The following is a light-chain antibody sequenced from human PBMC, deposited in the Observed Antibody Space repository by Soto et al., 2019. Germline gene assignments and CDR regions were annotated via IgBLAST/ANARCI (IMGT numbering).Light chain of an antibody. CDR2: AAS. J-gene: IGKJ4*01. CDR1: QGISSY. V-gene: IGKV1-8*01. Sequence: AIRMTQSPSSLSASTGDRVTITCRASQGISSYLAWYQQKPGKAPKLLIYAASTLQSGVPSRFSGSGSGTDFTLTISCLQSEDFATYYCQQYYRYPQGLTFGGGTKVEIK. CDR3: QQYYRYPQGLT.